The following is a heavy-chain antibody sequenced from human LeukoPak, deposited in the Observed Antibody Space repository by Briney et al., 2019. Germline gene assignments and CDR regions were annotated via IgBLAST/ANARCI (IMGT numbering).Heavy chain of an antibody. D-gene: IGHD3-10*01. J-gene: IGHJ6*03. CDR3: PRTLRDFFSSYYYYYMDV. Sequence: SETLSLTCTVSGGSISTYYWSWIRQPPGKGPEWIGYIYYSGSTNYNPSLKSRVTISVDTSKDQFSLKLRSVTAADTAVYYCPRTLRDFFSSYYYYYMDVWGKGTTVTVSS. V-gene: IGHV4-59*01. CDR2: IYYSGST. CDR1: GGSISTYY.